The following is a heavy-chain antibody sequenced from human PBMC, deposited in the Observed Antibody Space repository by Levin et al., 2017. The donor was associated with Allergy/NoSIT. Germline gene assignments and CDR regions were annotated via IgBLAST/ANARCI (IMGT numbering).Heavy chain of an antibody. CDR3: AVFSFRYGNFDI. Sequence: SETLSLTCAVYGASFSGYYWSWIRQPPGRGLEWIGEISHRESTTYNPSLKSRVTISLDTSGNQYSLRLDSVTAADTAIYYCAVFSFRYGNFDIWGQGTMVTVSS. J-gene: IGHJ3*02. CDR1: GASFSGYY. V-gene: IGHV4-34*01. D-gene: IGHD4-17*01. CDR2: ISHREST.